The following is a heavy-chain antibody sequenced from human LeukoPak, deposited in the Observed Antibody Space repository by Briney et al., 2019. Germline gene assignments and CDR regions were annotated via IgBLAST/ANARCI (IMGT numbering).Heavy chain of an antibody. D-gene: IGHD2-21*02. V-gene: IGHV4-31*03. CDR1: GGSISSGGYY. J-gene: IGHJ5*02. Sequence: SQTLSLTYTVSGGSISSGGYYWSWIRQHPGKGLEWIGYIHYTGSTYYNASLKSRVTISVDTSKNQFSLKLSSVTAADTAVYYCARTYMTSARFDPWGQGTLVTVSS. CDR2: IHYTGST. CDR3: ARTYMTSARFDP.